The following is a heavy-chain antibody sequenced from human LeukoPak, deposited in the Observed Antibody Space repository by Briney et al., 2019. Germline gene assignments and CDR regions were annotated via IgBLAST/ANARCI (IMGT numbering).Heavy chain of an antibody. J-gene: IGHJ4*02. D-gene: IGHD3-22*01. V-gene: IGHV4-38-2*02. CDR3: ASGGVSSGYDY. Sequence: SETLSLTCTVSGYSISSGYFWGWIRQPPGKGLEWIGNIYHSGSTYYNPSLKSRVTISVDTSKNHFSLKLSSVTAADTAVYYCASGGVSSGYDYWGQGTLVTVSS. CDR2: IYHSGST. CDR1: GYSISSGYF.